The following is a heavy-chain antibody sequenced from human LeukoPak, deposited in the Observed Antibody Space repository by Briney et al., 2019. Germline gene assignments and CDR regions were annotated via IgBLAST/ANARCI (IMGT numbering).Heavy chain of an antibody. CDR3: ARYTSMVAFHAHGFDI. CDR2: IYYSGST. V-gene: IGHV4-39*07. D-gene: IGHD5-18*01. Sequence: SETLSLTCTVSGGSISSSSYYWGWIRQPPGKGLEWIGSIYYSGSTYYNPSLKSRVTISVDTSKNQFSLKLYSVTAADTAVYYCARYTSMVAFHAHGFDIWGQGTMVTVSS. J-gene: IGHJ3*02. CDR1: GGSISSSSYY.